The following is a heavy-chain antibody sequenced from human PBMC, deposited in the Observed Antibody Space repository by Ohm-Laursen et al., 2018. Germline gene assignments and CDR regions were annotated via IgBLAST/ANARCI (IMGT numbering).Heavy chain of an antibody. J-gene: IGHJ6*02. V-gene: IGHV6-1*01. Sequence: TQTLTLTCAISGDSVSSNSAAWNWIRQSPSRGLEWLGRTYYRSKWYNDYAVSVKSRITIDPDTSKNQFSLQLNSVTPEDTAVYYCATGNYYYYYGMDVWGQGTTVTVSS. CDR2: TYYRSKWYN. CDR3: ATGNYYYYYGMDV. D-gene: IGHD1-26*01. CDR1: GDSVSSNSAA.